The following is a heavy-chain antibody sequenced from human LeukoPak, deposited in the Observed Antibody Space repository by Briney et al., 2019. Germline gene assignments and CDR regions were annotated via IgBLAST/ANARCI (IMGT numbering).Heavy chain of an antibody. D-gene: IGHD4-23*01. CDR3: ARVGPGTVVTGNYDY. CDR2: INPNSGGT. Sequence: ASVKVSCKASGYTFTGYYMHWVRQARGQGLEWMGWINPNSGGTNYAQKFQGRVTMTRDTSISTAYMELSRLRSDDTAVYYCARVGPGTVVTGNYDYWGQGTLVTVSS. J-gene: IGHJ4*02. V-gene: IGHV1-2*02. CDR1: GYTFTGYY.